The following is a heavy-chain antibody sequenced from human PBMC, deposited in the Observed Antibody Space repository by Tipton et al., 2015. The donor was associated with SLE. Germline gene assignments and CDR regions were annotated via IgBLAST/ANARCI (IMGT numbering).Heavy chain of an antibody. Sequence: TLSLTCTVSGASLSSFFWAWIRQPPGKGLEWIGEINHSGNTNFNPSLGSRVTVSVDTSNNQFSLKLNSVSAADTAVYYCARVRRDSSSWGLDYWGQGTLITVSS. CDR3: ARVRRDSSSWGLDY. V-gene: IGHV4-34*01. CDR2: INHSGNT. J-gene: IGHJ4*02. CDR1: GASLSSFF. D-gene: IGHD6-13*01.